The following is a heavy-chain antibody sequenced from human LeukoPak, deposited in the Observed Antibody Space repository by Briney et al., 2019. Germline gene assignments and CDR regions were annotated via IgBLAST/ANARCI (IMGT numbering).Heavy chain of an antibody. CDR3: ARGMFTGYSSSWSWGGLDY. V-gene: IGHV3-30*04. Sequence: GGSLRLSCAASGFTFSSYAMHWVRQAPGKGLEGVAIISYDGNNKYYAASVKGRFTISRDSSKNTLYLQMNSLRAEDTAVYYCARGMFTGYSSSWSWGGLDYWGQGTLVTVSS. D-gene: IGHD6-13*01. J-gene: IGHJ4*02. CDR1: GFTFSSYA. CDR2: ISYDGNNK.